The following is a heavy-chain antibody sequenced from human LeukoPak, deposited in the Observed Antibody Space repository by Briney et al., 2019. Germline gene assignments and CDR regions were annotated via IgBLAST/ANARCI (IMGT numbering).Heavy chain of an antibody. D-gene: IGHD4-17*01. V-gene: IGHV4-59*01. CDR2: IYYSGST. CDR1: GGSISSYY. J-gene: IGHJ4*02. CDR3: AKEIWPTVTTAGRTYFDY. Sequence: PSETLSLTCTVSGGSISSYYWSWIRQPPGKGLEWIGYIYYSGSTNYNPSLKSRVTISVKTSKNQFSLKLSSVTAADTAVYYCAKEIWPTVTTAGRTYFDYWGQGALVTVSS.